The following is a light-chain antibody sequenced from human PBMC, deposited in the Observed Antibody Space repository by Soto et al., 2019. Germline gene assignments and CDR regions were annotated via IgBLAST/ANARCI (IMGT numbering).Light chain of an antibody. Sequence: EIVLTQSPGTLSLSPGERATLFCRASQSISSYLAWYQQKPGQAPRLLIYGASSRATGIPDRFSGSGSGTDFSLTIPRLEPADFAVYYCQQSGSSPGTLGKGTKLEIK. CDR3: QQSGSSPGT. J-gene: IGKJ2*01. CDR1: QSISSY. CDR2: GAS. V-gene: IGKV3-20*01.